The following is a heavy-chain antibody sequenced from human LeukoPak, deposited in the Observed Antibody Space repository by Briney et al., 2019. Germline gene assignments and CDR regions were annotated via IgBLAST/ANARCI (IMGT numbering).Heavy chain of an antibody. CDR2: IIHVLEMA. CDR1: GGTFNTYG. J-gene: IGHJ4*01. CDR3: ARGRNYFDY. V-gene: IGHV1-69*04. Sequence: SVKVSCKVPGGTFNTYGITWVRQAPGQGLEWMGRIIHVLEMATYAQKYEGRVKITADKSTTTIYLFLSSLTSDDTAVYYCARGRNYFDYWGQGSLVTVSS.